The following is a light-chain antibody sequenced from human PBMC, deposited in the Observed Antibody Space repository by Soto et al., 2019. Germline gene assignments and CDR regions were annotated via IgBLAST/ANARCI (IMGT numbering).Light chain of an antibody. J-gene: IGKJ3*01. V-gene: IGKV3-20*01. CDR2: GTS. Sequence: EIVLTQSPATLSLSPGERATLSCRASQSVSSKYLAWYQQKPGQAPRVLIYGTSIRASGVPERFSGGGSGTDFTLTITRLEPEDFAMYYCQQYGSSLFTFGPGTKVDIK. CDR1: QSVSSKY. CDR3: QQYGSSLFT.